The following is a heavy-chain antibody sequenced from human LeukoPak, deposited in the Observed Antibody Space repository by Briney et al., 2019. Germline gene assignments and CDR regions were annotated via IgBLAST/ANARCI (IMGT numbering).Heavy chain of an antibody. D-gene: IGHD6-13*01. CDR1: GFTFSSFA. V-gene: IGHV3-23*01. CDR3: ATVTGYSSSWYNY. J-gene: IGHJ4*02. Sequence: PGGSLRLSCAASGFTFSSFAMSWIRQAPGKGLEWVSSVSTSGVGTYYADSVKGRFTISRDNSKNTLYLQMNSLRAEDTAVYYCATVTGYSSSWYNYWGQGTLVTVSS. CDR2: VSTSGVGT.